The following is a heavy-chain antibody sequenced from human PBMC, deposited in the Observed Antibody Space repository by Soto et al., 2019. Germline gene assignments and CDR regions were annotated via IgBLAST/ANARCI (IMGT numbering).Heavy chain of an antibody. J-gene: IGHJ4*02. CDR3: ARESEDLTPNFDS. V-gene: IGHV3-21*06. Sequence: PGGSLRLSCAASGFTFTRYSMNWVRQAPGKGLEWVSSISSTTNYIYYGDSMKGRFTISRDNAKNSLYLEMNSLRAEDTAVYYCARESEDLTPNFDSWGQGTLVTVSS. CDR2: ISSTTNYI. CDR1: GFTFTRYS.